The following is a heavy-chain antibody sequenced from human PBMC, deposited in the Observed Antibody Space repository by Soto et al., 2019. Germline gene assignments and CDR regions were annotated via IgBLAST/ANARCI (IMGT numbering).Heavy chain of an antibody. CDR1: GFTFNDYA. CDR2: ISWNSASK. D-gene: IGHD2-15*01. Sequence: EVQLVESGGGLVQPGRSLRLSCAASGFTFNDYAMHWVRQGPGKGLEWVSGISWNSASKGYADSVKGRFTISRDNVKKSLYLQINSLRAEDTALYYCAKSYRVVAATPDYWGQGTLVTVSS. CDR3: AKSYRVVAATPDY. V-gene: IGHV3-9*01. J-gene: IGHJ4*02.